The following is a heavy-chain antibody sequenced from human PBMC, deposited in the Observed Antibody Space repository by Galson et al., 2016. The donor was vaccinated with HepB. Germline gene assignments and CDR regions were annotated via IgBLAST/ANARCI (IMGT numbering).Heavy chain of an antibody. CDR2: IVVGSGNA. J-gene: IGHJ6*02. D-gene: IGHD3-22*01. CDR3: AAGQYDSSGYYYYHYYGMDV. Sequence: SVKVSCKASGFSFSSSAGQWVRQARGQRLEWIGWIVVGSGNANYAQKFKERVTVSRDMSTSTAYMELSGLRSEDTAVYYCAAGQYDSSGYYYYHYYGMDVWGQGTTVTVSS. CDR1: GFSFSSSA. V-gene: IGHV1-58*01.